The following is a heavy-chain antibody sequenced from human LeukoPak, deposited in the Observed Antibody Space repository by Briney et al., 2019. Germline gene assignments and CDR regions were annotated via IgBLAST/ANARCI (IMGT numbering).Heavy chain of an antibody. V-gene: IGHV3-30*18. D-gene: IGHD6-13*01. Sequence: GGSLRLSCAASGFTFSSYGMHWVRQAPGKGLEWLAVISYDGSNKYYADSVKGRFTISRDNSKNTLYLQMNSLRGEDTAVYYCAKDRVGYSSWFTYYYYYGMDVWGKGTTVTVSS. CDR3: AKDRVGYSSWFTYYYYYGMDV. CDR2: ISYDGSNK. J-gene: IGHJ6*04. CDR1: GFTFSSYG.